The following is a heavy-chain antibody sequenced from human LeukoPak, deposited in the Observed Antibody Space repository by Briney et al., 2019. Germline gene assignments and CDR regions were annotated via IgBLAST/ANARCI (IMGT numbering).Heavy chain of an antibody. CDR1: GFTFSSYS. Sequence: GGSLRLSCAASGFTFSSYSMNWVRQAPGKGLEWVSSISSSSSYIYYADSVKGRFTISRDNAKNSLYLQMNSLRAEDTAVYYCVRDGVGAPPFDYWGQGVLVTVSS. V-gene: IGHV3-21*01. D-gene: IGHD1-26*01. CDR2: ISSSSSYI. J-gene: IGHJ4*02. CDR3: VRDGVGAPPFDY.